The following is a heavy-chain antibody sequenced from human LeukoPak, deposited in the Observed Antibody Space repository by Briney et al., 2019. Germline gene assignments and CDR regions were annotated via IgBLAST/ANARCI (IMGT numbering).Heavy chain of an antibody. J-gene: IGHJ4*02. V-gene: IGHV4-39*01. CDR1: GGSISTSNYL. Sequence: SETLSLTCSVSGGSISTSNYLWAWIRQPPGKGLEWIGSVYYGGSTQYNPALQSRVTISIDTSKNQFSLNLNSVTAADTAVYYCARHDRYFYDGSGHITLSFFDYWGQGTLVTVSS. CDR2: VYYGGST. CDR3: ARHDRYFYDGSGHITLSFFDY. D-gene: IGHD3-22*01.